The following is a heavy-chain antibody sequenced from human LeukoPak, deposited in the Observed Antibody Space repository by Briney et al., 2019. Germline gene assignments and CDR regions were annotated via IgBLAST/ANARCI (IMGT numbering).Heavy chain of an antibody. V-gene: IGHV4-34*01. Sequence: SETLFLTCAVYGGSFSDYYWSWIRQPPGKGLEWIGEINHSGSTNYNPSLKSRVTISVDTSRNQFSLKLSSVTAADTAVYYCARGKELKRYYYSYGMNVWGQGTTVTVSS. J-gene: IGHJ6*02. CDR1: GGSFSDYY. CDR3: ARGKELKRYYYSYGMNV. CDR2: INHSGST.